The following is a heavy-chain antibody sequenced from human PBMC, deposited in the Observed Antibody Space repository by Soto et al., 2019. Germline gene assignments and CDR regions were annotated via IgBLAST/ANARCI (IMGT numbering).Heavy chain of an antibody. J-gene: IGHJ5*02. CDR3: ARVKGSGWLNWFDP. D-gene: IGHD6-19*01. V-gene: IGHV1-3*01. CDR2: INAGNWNT. Sequence: ASVKVSCKASGYTFSNFAMHWVRQAPGQRLEWMGWINAGNWNTNYAQKLQGRVTMTTDTSTSTAYMELRSLRSDDTAVYYCARVKGSGWLNWFDPWGQGTPVTVSS. CDR1: GYTFSNFA.